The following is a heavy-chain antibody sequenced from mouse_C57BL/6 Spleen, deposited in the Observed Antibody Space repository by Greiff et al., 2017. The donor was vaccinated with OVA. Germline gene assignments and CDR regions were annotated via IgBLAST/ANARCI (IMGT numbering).Heavy chain of an antibody. Sequence: EVKVEESGGGLVKPGGSLKLSCAASGFTFSSYAMSWVRQTPEKRLEWVATISDGGSYTYYPDNVKGRFTISRDNAKNNLYLQMSHLKSEDTAMYYCCKAIYYGKVVYFDVWGTGTTVTVSS. V-gene: IGHV5-4*03. CDR2: ISDGGSYT. CDR1: GFTFSSYA. D-gene: IGHD2-1*01. J-gene: IGHJ1*03. CDR3: CKAIYYGKVVYFDV.